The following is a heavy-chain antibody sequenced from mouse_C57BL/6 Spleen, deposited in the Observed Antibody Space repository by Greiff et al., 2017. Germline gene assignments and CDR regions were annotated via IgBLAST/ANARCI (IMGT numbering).Heavy chain of an antibody. J-gene: IGHJ1*03. D-gene: IGHD1-1*01. V-gene: IGHV5-16*01. CDR2: INYDGSST. CDR3: ARDRERYYGSRGFDV. Sequence: EVKLVESEGGLVQPGSSMKLSCTASGFTFSDYYMAWVRQVPEKGLEWVANINYDGSSTYYLDSLKSRFIISRDNAKNILYLQMSSLKSEDTATYYCARDRERYYGSRGFDVWGTGTTVTVSS. CDR1: GFTFSDYY.